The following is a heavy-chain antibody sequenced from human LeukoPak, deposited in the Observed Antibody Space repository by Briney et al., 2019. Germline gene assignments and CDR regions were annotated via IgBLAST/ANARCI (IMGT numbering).Heavy chain of an antibody. CDR3: ARAGVVTDAEYFQH. CDR2: INAGNGNT. Sequence: GASVKVSCKASGYTFTTYAMHWVRQAPGQRLEWMGWINAGNGNTKYSQKFQGRVTITRDTSASTAYMELSSLRSEDTAVYYCARAGVVTDAEYFQHWGQGTLVTVSS. J-gene: IGHJ1*01. D-gene: IGHD2-21*02. CDR1: GYTFTTYA. V-gene: IGHV1-3*01.